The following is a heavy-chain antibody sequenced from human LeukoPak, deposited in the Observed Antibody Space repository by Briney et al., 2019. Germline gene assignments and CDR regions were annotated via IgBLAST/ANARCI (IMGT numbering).Heavy chain of an antibody. CDR1: GFTFGDYA. D-gene: IGHD1-1*01. CDR3: TRDRGAYNLYDY. J-gene: IGHJ4*02. V-gene: IGHV3-49*03. CDR2: IRSKAHGETA. Sequence: GGSLRLSCTASGFTFGDYAMSWIRQAPGKGREWVGFIRSKAHGETADYAASVKGRFTISRDDSKAIAYLQMNSLKTEDTAVYHCTRDRGAYNLYDYWGQGTLVTVSS.